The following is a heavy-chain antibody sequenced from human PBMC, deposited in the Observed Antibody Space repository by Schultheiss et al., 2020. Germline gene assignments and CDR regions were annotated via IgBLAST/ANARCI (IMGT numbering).Heavy chain of an antibody. CDR3: ASDSKLRGVITGEPYGMDV. CDR1: GGTFSSYA. CDR2: ISAYNGNT. J-gene: IGHJ6*02. Sequence: ASVKVSCKASGGTFSSYAISWVRQAPGQGLEWMGWISAYNGNTNYAQKLQGRVTMTTDTSTSTAYMELRSLRSDDTAVYYCASDSKLRGVITGEPYGMDVWGQGTTVTVSS. V-gene: IGHV1-18*01. D-gene: IGHD3-10*01.